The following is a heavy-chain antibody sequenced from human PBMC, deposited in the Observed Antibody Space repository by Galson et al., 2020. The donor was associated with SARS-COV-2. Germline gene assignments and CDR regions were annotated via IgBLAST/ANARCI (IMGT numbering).Heavy chain of an antibody. CDR2: IWYDGSNK. D-gene: IGHD4-4*01. CDR3: ARAGRDGYSFDY. J-gene: IGHJ4*02. V-gene: IGHV3-33*01. CDR1: GFTFSSYG. Sequence: GGSLRLSCAASGFTFSSYGMHWVRQAPGKGLEWVAVIWYDGSNKYYADSVKGRFTISRDNSKNTLYLQMNSLRAEDTAVYYCARAGRDGYSFDYWGQGTLVTVSS.